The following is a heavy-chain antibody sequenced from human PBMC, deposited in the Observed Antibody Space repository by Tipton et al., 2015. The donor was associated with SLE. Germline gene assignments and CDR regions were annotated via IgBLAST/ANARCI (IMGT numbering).Heavy chain of an antibody. CDR2: INYSGST. D-gene: IGHD3-16*01. CDR1: GGSFSGYY. V-gene: IGHV4-34*01. CDR3: AFWGTVTLGETAQQ. J-gene: IGHJ1*01. Sequence: LRLSCAVYGGSFSGYYWSWIRQPPGKGLEWIGEINYSGSTNYSPSLKSRVIISVDTSKNQLSLRLSNVTAADTAVYYCAFWGTVTLGETAQQGGQGTLVTVSS.